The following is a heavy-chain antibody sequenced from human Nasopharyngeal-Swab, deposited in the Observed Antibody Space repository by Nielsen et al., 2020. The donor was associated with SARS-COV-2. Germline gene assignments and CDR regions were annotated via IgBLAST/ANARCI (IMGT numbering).Heavy chain of an antibody. CDR3: ARGPTIFGVVIDY. J-gene: IGHJ4*02. V-gene: IGHV3-21*01. Sequence: GGSLRLSCAASGFTFSSYSMNWVRQAPGKGLEWVSSISSSSSYIYYAGSVKGRFTISRDNAKNSLYLQMNSLRAEDTAVYYCARGPTIFGVVIDYWGQGTLVTVSS. CDR2: ISSSSSYI. D-gene: IGHD3-3*01. CDR1: GFTFSSYS.